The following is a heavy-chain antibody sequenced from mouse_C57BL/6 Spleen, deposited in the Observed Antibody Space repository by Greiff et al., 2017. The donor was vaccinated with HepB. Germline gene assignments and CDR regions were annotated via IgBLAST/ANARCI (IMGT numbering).Heavy chain of an antibody. D-gene: IGHD2-2*01. CDR2: IDPENGDT. V-gene: IGHV14-4*01. CDR3: TTSFGYDSWFAY. CDR1: GFNIKDDY. Sequence: EVKLMESGAELVRPGASVKLSCTASGFNIKDDYMHWVKQRPEQGLEWIGWIDPENGDTEYASKFQGKATITADTSSNTAYLQLSSLTSEDTAVYYWTTSFGYDSWFAYWGQGTLVTVSA. J-gene: IGHJ3*01.